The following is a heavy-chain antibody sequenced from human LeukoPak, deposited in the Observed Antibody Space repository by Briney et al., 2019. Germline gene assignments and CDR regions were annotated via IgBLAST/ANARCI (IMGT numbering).Heavy chain of an antibody. J-gene: IGHJ4*02. V-gene: IGHV3-21*01. CDR3: ARDLPRRGGYLAY. CDR1: GFTFSSYG. D-gene: IGHD5-24*01. CDR2: ISSSSSYI. Sequence: GGSLRLSCAASGFTFSSYGMHWVRQAPGKGLEWVSSISSSSSYIYYADSVKGRFTISRDNAKNSLYLQMNSLRAEDTAVYYCARDLPRRGGYLAYWGQGTLVTVSS.